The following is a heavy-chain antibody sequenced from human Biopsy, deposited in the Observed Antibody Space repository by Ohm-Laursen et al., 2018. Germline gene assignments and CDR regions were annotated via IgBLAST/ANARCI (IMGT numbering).Heavy chain of an antibody. D-gene: IGHD1-26*01. CDR3: ARGTGRYYVYGAFDI. CDR2: IYTSGSP. Sequence: SETLPLTCIVSGDSINNYYWSWIRQPAGKGLEWIGRIYTSGSPNYNLSLESRVTMSVDTSKNQFSLNLRSVTAADTAVYYCARGTGRYYVYGAFDIWGQGTVVTVSS. V-gene: IGHV4-4*07. J-gene: IGHJ3*02. CDR1: GDSINNYY.